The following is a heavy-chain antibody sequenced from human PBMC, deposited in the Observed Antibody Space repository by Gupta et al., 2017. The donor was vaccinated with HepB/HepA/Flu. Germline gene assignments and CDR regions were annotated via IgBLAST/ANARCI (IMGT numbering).Heavy chain of an antibody. J-gene: IGHJ6*02. D-gene: IGHD3-10*01. Sequence: QVQLVQSGAEVKKPGASVTVSCKTFGYTFTGYYIHWVRQATGQGLEWMGWINPDSGGTKYPQKFQGWVAMTRDTSITTAYMELTNLKLDDTAVYYCALHYYGSGTYYKPSFAMDVWGQGTSVTVSS. CDR3: ALHYYGSGTYYKPSFAMDV. V-gene: IGHV1-2*04. CDR2: INPDSGGT. CDR1: GYTFTGYY.